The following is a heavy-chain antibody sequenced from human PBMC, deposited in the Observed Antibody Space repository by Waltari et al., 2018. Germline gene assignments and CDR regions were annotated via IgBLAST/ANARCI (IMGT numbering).Heavy chain of an antibody. Sequence: QVQLVQSGSEVKKPGASVMVSCKMSGYTFTVYYLHWVRQAPGGGLEWVGCINPTTGGTHSPQKFQGRVTRTRDTSISTIYMEMNSLTSDDTAVYYCARGGGSYHVDYWGQGTLVTVSS. CDR2: INPTTGGT. CDR3: ARGGGSYHVDY. CDR1: GYTFTVYY. J-gene: IGHJ4*02. D-gene: IGHD1-26*01. V-gene: IGHV1-2*02.